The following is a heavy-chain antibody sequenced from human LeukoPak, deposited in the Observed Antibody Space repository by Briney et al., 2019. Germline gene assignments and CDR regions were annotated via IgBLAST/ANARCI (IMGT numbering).Heavy chain of an antibody. Sequence: GASVKVSCKASGGTFSSYAINWVRQATGQGLEWMGWMNPNSGNTGYAQKFQGRVTMTRNTSISTAYMELSSLRSEDTAVYYCARASTGGLILWFGELLYYFDYWGQGTLVTVSS. CDR2: MNPNSGNT. CDR1: GGTFSSYA. CDR3: ARASTGGLILWFGELLYYFDY. D-gene: IGHD3-10*01. V-gene: IGHV1-8*02. J-gene: IGHJ4*02.